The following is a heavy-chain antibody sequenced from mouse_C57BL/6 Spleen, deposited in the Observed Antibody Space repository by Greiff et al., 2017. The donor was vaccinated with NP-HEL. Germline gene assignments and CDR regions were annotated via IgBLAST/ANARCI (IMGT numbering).Heavy chain of an antibody. CDR1: GFNIKDYY. Sequence: EVQLQQSGAELVRPGASVKLSCTASGFNIKDYYMHWVKQRPEQGLEWIGRIDPEDGDTEYAPKFQGKATMTADTSSNTAYLQLSSLTSEDTAVYYCTTVDTCYVEAMDYWGQGTSVTVSS. V-gene: IGHV14-1*01. J-gene: IGHJ4*01. D-gene: IGHD1-1*01. CDR3: TTVDTCYVEAMDY. CDR2: IDPEDGDT.